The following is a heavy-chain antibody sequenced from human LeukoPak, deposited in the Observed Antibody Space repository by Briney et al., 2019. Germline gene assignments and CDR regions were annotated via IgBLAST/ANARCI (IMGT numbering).Heavy chain of an antibody. CDR1: GGSFSGYY. D-gene: IGHD2-2*02. CDR2: INHSGST. V-gene: IGHV4-34*01. CDR3: ERKGGLGGYCSSTSCYTSGVYRYYGMDV. Sequence: PSETLSLTCAVYGGSFSGYYWSWIRQPPGKGLEWIGEINHSGSTNYNPSLKSRVTISVDTSKNQFSLKLSSVTAADTAVYYCERKGGLGGYCSSTSCYTSGVYRYYGMDVWGQGTTVTVSS. J-gene: IGHJ6*02.